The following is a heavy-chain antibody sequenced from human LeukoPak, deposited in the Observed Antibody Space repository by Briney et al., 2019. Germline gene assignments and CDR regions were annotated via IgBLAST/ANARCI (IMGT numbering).Heavy chain of an antibody. CDR3: ARDGVISGTTWDYYYMDV. D-gene: IGHD1-7*01. CDR2: INTSGST. Sequence: SETLSLTCTVSGGSISSYYWSWIRQPAGKGLEWIGRINTSGSTSYNPSLKSRVTISVDTSKNEFSLQLSSVTAADTAVYYCARDGVISGTTWDYYYMDVWGKGTTVTVSS. V-gene: IGHV4-4*07. CDR1: GGSISSYY. J-gene: IGHJ6*03.